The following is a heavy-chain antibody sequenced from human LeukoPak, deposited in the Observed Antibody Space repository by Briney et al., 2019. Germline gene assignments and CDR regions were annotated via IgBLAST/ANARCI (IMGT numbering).Heavy chain of an antibody. V-gene: IGHV4-38-2*02. Sequence: SETLSLTCTVSGYSISSGYYWGWIRQPPGKGLEWIGSIYQSGSTYQSGSTYYNPSLKSRVTISVDTSKNQFSLKLRSVTAADTAVYYCARGQARLGWFDPWGQGTLVTV. J-gene: IGHJ5*02. CDR1: GYSISSGYY. D-gene: IGHD6-19*01. CDR3: ARGQARLGWFDP. CDR2: IYQSGSTYQSGST.